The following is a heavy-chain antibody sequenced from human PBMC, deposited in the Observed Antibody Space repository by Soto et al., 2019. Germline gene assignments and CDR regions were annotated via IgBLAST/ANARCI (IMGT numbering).Heavy chain of an antibody. CDR1: GGSISSGGYY. V-gene: IGHV4-31*03. CDR2: IYYSGST. J-gene: IGHJ4*02. Sequence: SETLSLTCTVSGGSISSGGYYWSWIRQHPGKGLEWIGYIYYSGSTYYNPSLKSRVTISVDTSKNQFSLKLSSVTAADTAVYYCARDRALGSSWYGGIDYWGQGTLVTVSS. CDR3: ARDRALGSSWYGGIDY. D-gene: IGHD6-13*01.